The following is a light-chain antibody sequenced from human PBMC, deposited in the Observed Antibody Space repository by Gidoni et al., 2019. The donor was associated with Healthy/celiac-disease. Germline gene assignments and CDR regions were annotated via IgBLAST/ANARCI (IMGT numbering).Light chain of an antibody. CDR1: QSISSY. V-gene: IGKV1-39*01. J-gene: IGKJ2*01. CDR2: AAS. Sequence: DIHMTQSPSSLSASVGDRVTITCRASQSISSYLNWYQQKPGKAPKLLIYAASSLQSGVPSRFSGSGSGTEFTLTISSLQPEDFATYYCQQSYSTPHTFGQGTKLDIK. CDR3: QQSYSTPHT.